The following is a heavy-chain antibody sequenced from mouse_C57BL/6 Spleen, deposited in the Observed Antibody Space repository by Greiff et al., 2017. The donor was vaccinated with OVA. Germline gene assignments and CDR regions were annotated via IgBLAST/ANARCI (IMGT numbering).Heavy chain of an antibody. J-gene: IGHJ4*01. Sequence: VQLQQSGAELVRPGPSVKVSCKASGYAFTNYLIEWVKQRPGQGLEWIGVINPGSGGTNYNEKFKGKATLTADKSSSTAYMQLSSLTSEDSAVYFCARWRAYYAMDYWGQGTSVTVSS. CDR2: INPGSGGT. CDR1: GYAFTNYL. CDR3: ARWRAYYAMDY. V-gene: IGHV1-54*01.